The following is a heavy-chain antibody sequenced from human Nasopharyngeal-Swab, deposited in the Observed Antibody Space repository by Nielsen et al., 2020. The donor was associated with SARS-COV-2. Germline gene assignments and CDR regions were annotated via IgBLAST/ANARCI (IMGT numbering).Heavy chain of an antibody. D-gene: IGHD3-10*01. J-gene: IGHJ3*02. CDR2: IYTSGGT. Sequence: SETLSLTCTVSGGSISSYYWSWIRQPAGKGLEWIGRIYTSGGTNYNPSLKSRVTMSVDTSKNQFSLKLSSVTAADTAVYYCARDLRMVRGVMGAFDIWGQGTMVTVSS. CDR1: GGSISSYY. V-gene: IGHV4-4*07. CDR3: ARDLRMVRGVMGAFDI.